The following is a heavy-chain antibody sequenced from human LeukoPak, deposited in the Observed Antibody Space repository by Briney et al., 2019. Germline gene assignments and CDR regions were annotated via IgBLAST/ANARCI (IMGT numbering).Heavy chain of an antibody. D-gene: IGHD6-13*01. CDR2: ISGDGGRT. V-gene: IGHV3-43*02. Sequence: GRSLRLSCAASGFTFDDYAMHWVRQAPGKGLEWVSLISGDGGRTYYADSVKGRFTISRDNSKNSLYLQMNSLRTEDTALYYCAKDIAAATALYYFDYWGQGTLVTVSS. J-gene: IGHJ4*02. CDR1: GFTFDDYA. CDR3: AKDIAAATALYYFDY.